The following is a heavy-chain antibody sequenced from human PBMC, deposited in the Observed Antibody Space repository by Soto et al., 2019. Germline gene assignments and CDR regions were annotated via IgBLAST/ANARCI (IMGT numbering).Heavy chain of an antibody. V-gene: IGHV1-2*04. CDR3: AREGLYSSSSNYYYYMDV. CDR1: GYTFTGYY. CDR2: INPNSGGT. Sequence: ASVKVSCKASGYTFTGYYMHWVRQAPGQGLEWMGWINPNSGGTNYAQKFQGWVTMTRDTSISTAYMELSRLRSDDTAVYYCAREGLYSSSSNYYYYMDVWGKGTTVTVSS. J-gene: IGHJ6*03. D-gene: IGHD6-6*01.